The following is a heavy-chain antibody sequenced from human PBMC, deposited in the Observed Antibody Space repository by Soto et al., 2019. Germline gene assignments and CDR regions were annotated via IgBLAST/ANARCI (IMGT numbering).Heavy chain of an antibody. CDR2: ISSSSSYI. V-gene: IGHV3-21*01. CDR3: ARSQYQGGVIANNIDY. D-gene: IGHD3-16*02. Sequence: GGSLRLSCAASGFTFSSYSMNWVRQAPGKGLEWVSSISSSSSYIYYADSVKGRFTISRDNAKNSLYLQMNSLRAEDTAVYYCARSQYQGGVIANNIDYWGQGTLVTVSS. CDR1: GFTFSSYS. J-gene: IGHJ4*02.